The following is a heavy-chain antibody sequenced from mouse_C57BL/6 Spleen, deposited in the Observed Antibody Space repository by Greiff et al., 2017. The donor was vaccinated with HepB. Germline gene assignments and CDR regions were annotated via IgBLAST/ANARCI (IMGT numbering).Heavy chain of an antibody. J-gene: IGHJ3*01. D-gene: IGHD2-4*01. Sequence: EVQLQQSGPELVKPGASVKISCKASGYSFTDYNMNWVKQSNGKSLEWIGVINPNYGTTSYNQKFKGKATLTVDQSSSTAYIQLNSLTSEDSAVYYCSRSVYYDYDWFAYWGQGTLVTVSA. CDR1: GYSFTDYN. CDR3: SRSVYYDYDWFAY. CDR2: INPNYGTT. V-gene: IGHV1-39*01.